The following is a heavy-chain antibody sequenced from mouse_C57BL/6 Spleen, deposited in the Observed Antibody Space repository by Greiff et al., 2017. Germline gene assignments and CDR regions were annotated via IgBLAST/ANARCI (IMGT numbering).Heavy chain of an antibody. CDR3: ARALSY. CDR2: ISDGGSYT. CDR1: GFTFSSYA. V-gene: IGHV5-4*01. Sequence: EVQGVESGGGLVKPGGSLKLSCAASGFTFSSYAMYWVRQTPEKRLEWVATISDGGSYTYYPVNVKGRFTISRDNAQNNLYLQLSHLKSEDTAMYYCARALSYWGQGTLVTVSA. J-gene: IGHJ3*01.